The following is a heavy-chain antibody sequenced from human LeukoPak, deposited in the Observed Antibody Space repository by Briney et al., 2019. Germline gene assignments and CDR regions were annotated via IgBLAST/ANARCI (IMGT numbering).Heavy chain of an antibody. D-gene: IGHD6-13*01. CDR1: GFTFSSYG. CDR3: AKDRSAGYSSSWTPD. Sequence: PGGSLRLSCAASGFTFSSYGMHWVRQAPGKGLEWVAFIRYDGSNKYYADSVKGRFTIPRDNSKNTLYLQMNSLRAEDTAVYYCAKDRSAGYSSSWTPDWGQGTLVTVSS. J-gene: IGHJ4*02. V-gene: IGHV3-30*02. CDR2: IRYDGSNK.